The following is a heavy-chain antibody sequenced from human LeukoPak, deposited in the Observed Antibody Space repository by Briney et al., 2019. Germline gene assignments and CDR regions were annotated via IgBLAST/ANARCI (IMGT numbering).Heavy chain of an antibody. D-gene: IGHD3-22*01. CDR3: AKDGISSGYFYYFDN. V-gene: IGHV3-53*01. CDR1: GFTVSSNY. Sequence: GGSLRLSCAASGFTVSSNYMSWVRQAPGKGLEWVSVIYSGGSTYYADSVKGRFTVSRDNSINTLYLQLSSLRAEDTAIYHCAKDGISSGYFYYFDNWGQGTLVTVSS. CDR2: IYSGGST. J-gene: IGHJ4*02.